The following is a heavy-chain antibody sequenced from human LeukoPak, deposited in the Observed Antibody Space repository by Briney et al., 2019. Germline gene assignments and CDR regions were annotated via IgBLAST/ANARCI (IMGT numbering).Heavy chain of an antibody. J-gene: IGHJ4*02. Sequence: SETLSLTCSVSGGSISSSSYYWGWIRQPPGRGLEWIGSIYYSGSTYCNPSLKSRVTISVDTSKNQFSLKLSSVTAADTAVYYCARQNWDYLPSIFDYWGQGTLVTVSS. CDR2: IYYSGST. V-gene: IGHV4-39*01. D-gene: IGHD7-27*01. CDR1: GGSISSSSYY. CDR3: ARQNWDYLPSIFDY.